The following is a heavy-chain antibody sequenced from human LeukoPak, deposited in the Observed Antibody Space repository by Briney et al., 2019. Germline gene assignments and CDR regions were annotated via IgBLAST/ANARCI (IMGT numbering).Heavy chain of an antibody. CDR3: ASTQAGATP. CDR1: GGSISSSSYY. Sequence: PSETLSLTCTVSGGSISSSSYYWGWIRQPPGKGLEWIGSIYYSGSTYYNPSLKSRVTISVDTSKNQFSLKLSSVTAADTAVYYCASTQAGATPWGQGTLVTVSS. J-gene: IGHJ5*02. D-gene: IGHD1-26*01. CDR2: IYYSGST. V-gene: IGHV4-39*07.